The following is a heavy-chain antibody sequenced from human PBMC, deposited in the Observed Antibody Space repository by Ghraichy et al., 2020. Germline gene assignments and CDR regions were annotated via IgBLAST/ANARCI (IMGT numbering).Heavy chain of an antibody. D-gene: IGHD4-17*01. J-gene: IGHJ4*02. V-gene: IGHV3-13*01. CDR3: ARAPKDYDYGDYGGSYYFDY. CDR2: IGTAGDT. CDR1: GFTFSSYD. Sequence: LSLTCAASGFTFSSYDMHWVRQATGKGLEWVSAIGTAGDTYYPGSVKGRFTISRENAKNSLYLQMNSLRAGDTAVYYCARAPKDYDYGDYGGSYYFDYWGQGTLVTVSS.